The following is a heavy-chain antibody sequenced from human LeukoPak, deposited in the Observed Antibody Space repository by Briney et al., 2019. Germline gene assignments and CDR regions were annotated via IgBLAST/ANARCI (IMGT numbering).Heavy chain of an antibody. V-gene: IGHV3-21*06. CDR1: GFTFSSYS. Sequence: GGSLRLSCAASGFTFSSYSMNWVRQAPGKGLEWVSSISSSSSYIYHADSVKGRFTISRDNAKNSLYLQMNSLRAEDTAVYYCTRGTDGLWDFWGQGTLVTVSS. J-gene: IGHJ4*02. CDR2: ISSSSSYI. CDR3: TRGTDGLWDF. D-gene: IGHD2-8*01.